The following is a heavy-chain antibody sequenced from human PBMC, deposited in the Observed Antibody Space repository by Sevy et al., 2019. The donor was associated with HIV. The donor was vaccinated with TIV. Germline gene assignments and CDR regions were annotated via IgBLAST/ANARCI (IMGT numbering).Heavy chain of an antibody. CDR2: FSFGCGRI. J-gene: IGHJ4*02. D-gene: IGHD2-8*01. CDR3: AREVCTQPHDY. CDR1: GFTFAKYS. V-gene: IGHV3-23*01. Sequence: GGSLRLSCAASGFTFAKYSMSWVRQAPGKGLEWVSTFSFGCGRINYADSVKGRFTISRDDSKNTLFLQMNSLRAEDTATYFCAREVCTQPHDYWGQGPLVTVSS.